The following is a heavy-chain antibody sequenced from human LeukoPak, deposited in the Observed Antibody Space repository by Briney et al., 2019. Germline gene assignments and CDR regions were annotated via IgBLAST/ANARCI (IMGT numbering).Heavy chain of an antibody. CDR3: AGAPRRIVGFDY. J-gene: IGHJ4*02. CDR1: GGSISSYY. Sequence: SETLSLTCTVSGGSISSYYWSWIRQPPGKGLEWIGYIYTSGSTNYNPSLKSRVTISVDTSKNQFSLRLSSATAADTAVYYCAGAPRRIVGFDYWGQRTLVTVSS. CDR2: IYTSGST. V-gene: IGHV4-4*09. D-gene: IGHD2-15*01.